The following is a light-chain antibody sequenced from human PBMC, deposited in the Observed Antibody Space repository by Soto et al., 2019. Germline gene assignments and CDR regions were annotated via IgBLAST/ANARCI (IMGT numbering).Light chain of an antibody. J-gene: IGLJ1*01. CDR2: QVS. CDR3: SSYTSTSTKV. Sequence: QSALTQPASVSGSPGQSITISCTGTSSDVGNYNYVSWYQQHPGKAPQLMIFQVSNRASGVSNRFSGSKSGNTASLTISGLQAEDEADYYCSSYTSTSTKVFGTGTKVTV. CDR1: SSDVGNYNY. V-gene: IGLV2-14*01.